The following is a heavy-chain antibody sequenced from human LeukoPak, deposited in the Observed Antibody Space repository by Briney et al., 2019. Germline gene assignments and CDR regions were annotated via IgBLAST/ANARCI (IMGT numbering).Heavy chain of an antibody. CDR3: AFEHDSSGWPIAFDI. D-gene: IGHD6-19*01. V-gene: IGHV4-61*02. Sequence: PSETLSLTCTVSGGSISSGSYYWSWIRQPAGKGLEWIGRIYTSGSTNYNPSLKSRVTISVDTSKNQFSLKLSSVTAADTAVYYCAFEHDSSGWPIAFDIWGQGTMVTVSS. CDR2: IYTSGST. J-gene: IGHJ3*02. CDR1: GGSISSGSYY.